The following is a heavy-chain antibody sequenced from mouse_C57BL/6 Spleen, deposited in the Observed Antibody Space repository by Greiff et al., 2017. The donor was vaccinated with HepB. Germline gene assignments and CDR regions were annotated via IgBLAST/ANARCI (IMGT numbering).Heavy chain of an antibody. D-gene: IGHD1-1*01. CDR1: GFTFSSYG. J-gene: IGHJ3*01. CDR2: ISSGGSYT. CDR3: ARHEDYYGSSYLAWFAY. V-gene: IGHV5-6*01. Sequence: EVQLQESGGDLVKPGGSLKLSCAASGFTFSSYGMSWVRQTPDKRLEWVATISSGGSYTYYPDSVKGRFTISRDNAKNTLYLQMSSLKSEDTAMYYCARHEDYYGSSYLAWFAYWGQGTLVTVSA.